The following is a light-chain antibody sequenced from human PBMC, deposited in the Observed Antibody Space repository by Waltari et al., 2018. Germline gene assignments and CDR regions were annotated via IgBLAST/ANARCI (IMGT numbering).Light chain of an antibody. J-gene: IGKJ4*01. CDR1: QSNSTY. Sequence: DSQMTKSPSSLSASVGYRVAITCRASQSNSTYLNWYQQKPGKAPNLLIYAASSLPSGVPSRFSGSGSGTDFTLTSSSLQPEDFATYYCQQSYSPLTFGGETKVEIK. CDR3: QQSYSPLT. CDR2: AAS. V-gene: IGKV1-39*01.